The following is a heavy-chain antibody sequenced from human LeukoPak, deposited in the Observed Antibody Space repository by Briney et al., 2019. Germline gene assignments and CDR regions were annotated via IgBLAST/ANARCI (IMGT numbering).Heavy chain of an antibody. CDR2: INNDGRDT. CDR3: ARGGQGAVDY. V-gene: IGHV3-74*01. D-gene: IGHD3-16*01. CDR1: GFTFSSHW. J-gene: IGHJ4*02. Sequence: QPGGSLRLSCAASGFTFSSHWMHRVRQAPGKGLVWVSFINNDGRDTRYADSVKGRFTISRDNAKNTVYLQMNSLRAEDTAMYYCARGGQGAVDYWGPGTLVTVS.